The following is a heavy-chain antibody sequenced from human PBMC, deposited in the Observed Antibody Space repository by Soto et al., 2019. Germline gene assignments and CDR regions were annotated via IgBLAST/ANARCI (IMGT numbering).Heavy chain of an antibody. V-gene: IGHV3-21*01. D-gene: IGHD6-13*01. J-gene: IGHJ6*02. CDR1: GFTFSSYS. CDR3: ANHEAADTFSDYYGMNV. CDR2: ISTSSIYI. Sequence: EVQLVESGGGLVKPGGSLRLSCAASGFTFSSYSMNWVRQAPGKGLEWVSSISTSSIYIYYADSVKGRFTISRDNAKNSLSLQMNSLRAEDTAVYYCANHEAADTFSDYYGMNVWGQGTTVTVSS.